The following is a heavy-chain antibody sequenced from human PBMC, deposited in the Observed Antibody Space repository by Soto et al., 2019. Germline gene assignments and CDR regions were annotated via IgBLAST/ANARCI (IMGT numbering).Heavy chain of an antibody. J-gene: IGHJ4*02. CDR2: ISSSGSTI. V-gene: IGHV3-11*01. Sequence: PXESLSLSCAASGFTFSDYYMSGIRQAPGKGLEWVSYISSSGSTIYYADSVKGRFTISRDNAKNSLYLQMNSLRAEDTAVYYCASSSIAALWSFEYWGQGTLVTVS. CDR1: GFTFSDYY. CDR3: ASSSIAALWSFEY. D-gene: IGHD6-6*01.